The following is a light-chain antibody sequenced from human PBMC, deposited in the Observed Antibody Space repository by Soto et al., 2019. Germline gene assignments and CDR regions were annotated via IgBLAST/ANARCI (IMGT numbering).Light chain of an antibody. CDR3: QQYNNWPPLT. Sequence: EIVMTQSPATLSVSPGERAILSCRASQSVSSNLAWYQQKPGQAPRVLIYGASTRATGIPARFSGSGSGTEFTLTISSLQSEDFAVYYCQQYNNWPPLTFGGGTKVEIK. V-gene: IGKV3-15*01. J-gene: IGKJ4*01. CDR1: QSVSSN. CDR2: GAS.